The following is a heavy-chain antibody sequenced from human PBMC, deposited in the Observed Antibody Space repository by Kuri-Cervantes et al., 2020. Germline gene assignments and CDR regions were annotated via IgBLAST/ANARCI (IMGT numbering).Heavy chain of an antibody. D-gene: IGHD6-13*01. V-gene: IGHV3-9*01. CDR1: GFTFDDYA. CDR2: ISWNSGSI. Sequence: SLKISCAASGFTFDDYAMHWVRQVPGKGLEWVSGISWNSGSIGYVDSVKGRFTISRDSSKNTLYLQMNSLRAEDTAVYYCAKESARSWYSGWFDPWGQGTPVTVSS. CDR3: AKESARSWYSGWFDP. J-gene: IGHJ5*02.